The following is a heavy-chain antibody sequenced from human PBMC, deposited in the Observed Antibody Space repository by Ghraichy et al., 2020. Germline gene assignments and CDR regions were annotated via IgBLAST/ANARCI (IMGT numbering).Heavy chain of an antibody. CDR2: IKQDGSEK. V-gene: IGHV3-7*01. CDR1: GFTFSSYW. J-gene: IGHJ4*02. CDR3: ARHYVWGSYRPYYFDY. Sequence: GGTLRLSCAASGFTFSSYWMSWVRQAPGKGLEWVANIKQDGSEKYYVDSVKGRFTISRDNAKNSLYLQMNSLRAEDTAVYYCARHYVWGSYRPYYFDYWGQGTLVTVSS. D-gene: IGHD3-16*02.